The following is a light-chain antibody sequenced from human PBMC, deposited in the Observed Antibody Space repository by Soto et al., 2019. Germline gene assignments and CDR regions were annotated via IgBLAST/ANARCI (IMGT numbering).Light chain of an antibody. Sequence: ETVLTQSPGTLSLSPGERATLSCRASQTIRSNYLAWYRQTPGQAPRLLIYGASNRATGIAEGFSGSGSGTDFTLIISRLEPEDFALYYCQQYGSSPWTFGQGTKVEIK. V-gene: IGKV3-20*01. CDR1: QTIRSNY. CDR2: GAS. J-gene: IGKJ1*01. CDR3: QQYGSSPWT.